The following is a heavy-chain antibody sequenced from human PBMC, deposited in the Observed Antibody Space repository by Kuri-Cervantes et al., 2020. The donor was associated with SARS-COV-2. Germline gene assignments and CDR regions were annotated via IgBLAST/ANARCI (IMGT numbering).Heavy chain of an antibody. V-gene: IGHV4-4*07. D-gene: IGHD2-15*01. CDR2: IYTSGST. Sequence: ESLKISCTVSGGSISSYYWSRIRQPPGKGLEWIGRIYTSGSTNYNPSLKSRVTMSVDTSKSQFSLKLSSVTAADTAVYYCARAYSDWFDPWGQGTLVTVSS. CDR3: ARAYSDWFDP. J-gene: IGHJ5*02. CDR1: GGSISSYY.